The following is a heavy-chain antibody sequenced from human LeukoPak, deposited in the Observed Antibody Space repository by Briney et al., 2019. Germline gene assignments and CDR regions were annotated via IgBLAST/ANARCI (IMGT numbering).Heavy chain of an antibody. CDR2: INHSGST. Sequence: PSETLSLTCAVYGGSFSGYYWSWIRQPPGKGLEWIGEINHSGSTNYNPSLKSRVTISVDTSKNQFSLKLRSVTAADTAVYYCAREIGYCSSTSCFNWFDPWGQGTLVTVSS. J-gene: IGHJ5*02. CDR3: AREIGYCSSTSCFNWFDP. D-gene: IGHD2-2*01. CDR1: GGSFSGYY. V-gene: IGHV4-34*01.